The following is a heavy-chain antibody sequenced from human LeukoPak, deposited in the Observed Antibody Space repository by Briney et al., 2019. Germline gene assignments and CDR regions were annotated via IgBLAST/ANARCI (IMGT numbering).Heavy chain of an antibody. V-gene: IGHV3-30*02. D-gene: IGHD3-3*01. CDR3: ARDLEHYSTLHP. CDR1: GFTFRNYG. CDR2: IWYDGSNK. Sequence: PGGSLRLSCAASGFTFRNYGMNWVRQAPGKGLEWVTIIWYDGSNKYYADSVRGRFIISRDNSKNTLYLQMNSLRAEDTAVYYCARDLEHYSTLHPWGQGTLVTVSS. J-gene: IGHJ5*02.